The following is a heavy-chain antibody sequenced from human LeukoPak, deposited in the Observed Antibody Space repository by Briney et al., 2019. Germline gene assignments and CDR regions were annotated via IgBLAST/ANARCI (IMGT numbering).Heavy chain of an antibody. Sequence: GSLRLSCAASGFIFSSYSMSWVRQAPGKGLEWVSVITGSGGNTYYADSVKGRFAISRDNSKNTLYLQMNSLRAEDTAVYYCAKDLAFWSGYYIRYFQHWGQGTLVTVSS. CDR3: AKDLAFWSGYYIRYFQH. J-gene: IGHJ1*01. D-gene: IGHD3-3*01. V-gene: IGHV3-23*01. CDR2: ITGSGGNT. CDR1: GFIFSSYS.